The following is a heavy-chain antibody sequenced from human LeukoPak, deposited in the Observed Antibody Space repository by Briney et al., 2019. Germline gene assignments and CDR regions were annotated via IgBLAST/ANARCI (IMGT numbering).Heavy chain of an antibody. V-gene: IGHV3-11*05. J-gene: IGHJ4*02. CDR1: GFSFSDYY. CDR3: TRDPRRLDY. CDR2: ISGNSGDI. Sequence: GGSLRLSCAVSGFSFSDYYMTWVRQAPGKGLEWLSYISGNSGDINYLDSVRGRFTISRDNAKNSLYLQMNSLRVEDTAVYYCTRDPRRLDYLGQGTLVTVSS.